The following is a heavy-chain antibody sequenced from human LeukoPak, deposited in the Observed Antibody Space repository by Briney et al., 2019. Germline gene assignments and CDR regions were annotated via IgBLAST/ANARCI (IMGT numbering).Heavy chain of an antibody. CDR3: ARSNRQWLVDFDY. CDR2: MNPNSGNT. V-gene: IGHV1-8*01. D-gene: IGHD6-19*01. CDR1: GYTFTSYD. J-gene: IGHJ4*02. Sequence: ASVKVSCKASGYTFTSYDINWVRQATGQGLEWMGWMNPNSGNTGYAQKFQGRVTMTTDTSTSTAYIELRSLRSDDTAVYYCARSNRQWLVDFDYWGQGTLVTVSS.